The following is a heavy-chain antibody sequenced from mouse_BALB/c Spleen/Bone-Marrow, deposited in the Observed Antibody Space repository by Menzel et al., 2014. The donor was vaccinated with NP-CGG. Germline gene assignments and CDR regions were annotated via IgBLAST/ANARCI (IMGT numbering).Heavy chain of an antibody. D-gene: IGHD2-4*01. Sequence: QVQLQQSGPELVKPGASVKISCKASGYAFGSSWMNWVKQRPGQGLEWIGRIYPGDGDTNYNGKFKGKATLTADKSSSTAYMQLSSLTSVDSAVYFCARRRDYDRYFDVWGAGTTVTVSS. CDR2: IYPGDGDT. CDR3: ARRRDYDRYFDV. CDR1: GYAFGSSW. V-gene: IGHV1-82*01. J-gene: IGHJ1*01.